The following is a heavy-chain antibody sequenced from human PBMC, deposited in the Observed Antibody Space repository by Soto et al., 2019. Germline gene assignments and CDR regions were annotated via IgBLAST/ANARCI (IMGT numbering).Heavy chain of an antibody. Sequence: PSETLSLTCTISGGSISVYYWSWIRQSPRQGLEWIGYVYDNGRPYYSPSLKSRVTISAHTSKNQISLKLTSATAADTAFYYCARGVGSSPPRYWGRGTLVTVSS. CDR1: GGSISVYY. V-gene: IGHV4-59*01. J-gene: IGHJ4*02. CDR3: ARGVGSSPPRY. D-gene: IGHD3-9*01. CDR2: VYDNGRP.